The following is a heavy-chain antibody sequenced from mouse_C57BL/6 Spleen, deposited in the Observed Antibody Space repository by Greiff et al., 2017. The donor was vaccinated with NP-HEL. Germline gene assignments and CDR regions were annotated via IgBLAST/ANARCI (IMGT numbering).Heavy chain of an antibody. CDR3: TRGRAASFAY. D-gene: IGHD3-1*01. V-gene: IGHV1-15*01. J-gene: IGHJ3*01. CDR2: IDPETGGT. Sequence: QVQLQQSGAELVRPGASVTLSCKASGYTFTDYEMHWVKQTPVHGLEWIGAIDPETGGTAYNQKFKGKAILTADKSSSNAYMELRSLTSEDSAVYYCTRGRAASFAYWGQGTLVTVSA. CDR1: GYTFTDYE.